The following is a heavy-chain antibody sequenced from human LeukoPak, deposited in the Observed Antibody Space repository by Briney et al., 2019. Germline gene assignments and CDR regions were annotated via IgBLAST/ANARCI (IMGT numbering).Heavy chain of an antibody. CDR2: IKSKTDGGTT. CDR3: TTVGDIVVVID. J-gene: IGHJ4*02. CDR1: GFTFSNAW. D-gene: IGHD3-22*01. V-gene: IGHV3-15*01. Sequence: GRSLRLSCAASGFTFSNAWMSWVRQAPGKGLEWVGRIKSKTDGGTTDYAARVKGRFTISRDDSKNTVFLQMNSLKTEDTAVYYCTTVGDIVVVIDGGQGTLVTVSS.